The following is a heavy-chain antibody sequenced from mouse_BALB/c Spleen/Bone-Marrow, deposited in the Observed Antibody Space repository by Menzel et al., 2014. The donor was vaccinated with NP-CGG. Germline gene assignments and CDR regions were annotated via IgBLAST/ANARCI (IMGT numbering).Heavy chain of an antibody. Sequence: DVQLQESGAELVKPGASVKLSCTASGFNIKDTYMHWVKQRPEQGLEWIGRIDPANGNTKYDPKFQGKATIAADTSSNTAYLQLSSLTSEDTAFYYCALLLRYYAMDYWGQGTSVTVSS. V-gene: IGHV14-3*02. CDR2: IDPANGNT. CDR3: ALLLRYYAMDY. J-gene: IGHJ4*01. CDR1: GFNIKDTY. D-gene: IGHD1-1*01.